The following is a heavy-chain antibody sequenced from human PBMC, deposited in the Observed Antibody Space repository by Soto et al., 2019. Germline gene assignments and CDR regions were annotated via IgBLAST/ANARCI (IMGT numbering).Heavy chain of an antibody. V-gene: IGHV1-46*03. CDR2: INPNGGST. D-gene: IGHD6-6*01. CDR1: GYIFTNFY. Sequence: QVQLVQPGAEVKKPGASVKFSCKASGYIFTNFYIHWVRQAPGQGLEWIGIINPNGGSTNYAQNFQGRVTMTRDTSTSTVYMDLSSLRSENTAVYYRTRGLASGDYWGQGTLITVSS. CDR3: TRGLASGDY. J-gene: IGHJ4*02.